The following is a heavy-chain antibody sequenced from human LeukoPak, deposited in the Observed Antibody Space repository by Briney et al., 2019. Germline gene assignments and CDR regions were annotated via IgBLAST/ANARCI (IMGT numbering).Heavy chain of an antibody. D-gene: IGHD6-13*01. J-gene: IGHJ6*02. V-gene: IGHV1-8*01. CDR2: MNPNSGNT. CDR3: ARGDSSSSWLFNYYYYYGMDV. Sequence: ASVKVSCKASGCTFTSYDINWVRQATGQGLEWMGWMNPNSGNTGYAQKFQGRVTMTRNTSISTAYMELSSLRSEDTAVYYCARGDSSSSWLFNYYYYYGMDVWGQGTTVTVSS. CDR1: GCTFTSYD.